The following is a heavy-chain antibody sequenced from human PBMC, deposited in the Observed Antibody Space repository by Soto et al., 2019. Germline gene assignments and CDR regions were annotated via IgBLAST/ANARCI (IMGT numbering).Heavy chain of an antibody. J-gene: IGHJ4*02. D-gene: IGHD6-19*01. CDR3: ARHPLMAVAGTIDY. CDR1: GGSISSSSYY. CDR2: IYYSGST. Sequence: PSETLSLTCTVSGGSISSSSYYWGWIRQPPGKGLEWIGSIYYSGSTYYNPSLKSRVTTSVDTSKNQFSLKLSSVTAADTAVYYCARHPLMAVAGTIDYWGQGTLVTVS. V-gene: IGHV4-39*01.